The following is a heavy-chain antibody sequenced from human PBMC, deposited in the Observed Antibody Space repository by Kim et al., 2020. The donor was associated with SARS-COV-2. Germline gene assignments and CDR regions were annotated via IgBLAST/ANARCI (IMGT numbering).Heavy chain of an antibody. D-gene: IGHD3-3*01. Sequence: YYHPSLKTRVTISGDTSKNQFSLNLNYVTAADMAVYFCARARGLRFPFDLWGQGTLVTVSS. CDR3: ARARGLRFPFDL. J-gene: IGHJ4*02. V-gene: IGHV4-30-2*04.